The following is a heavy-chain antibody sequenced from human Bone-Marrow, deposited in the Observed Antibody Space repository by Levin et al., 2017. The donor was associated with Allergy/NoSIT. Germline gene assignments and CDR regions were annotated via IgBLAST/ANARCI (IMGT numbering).Heavy chain of an antibody. CDR1: GFTFSSYG. CDR3: ARDLDTSELFDS. J-gene: IGHJ4*02. Sequence: GGSLRLSCDASGFTFSSYGIIWVRQAPGKGLEWVGIIWYDGTNKHYADSVRGRFTISRDNSKNTLYLQMNSLRAEDTAVYYCARDLDTSELFDSWGQGTLVTVAS. CDR2: IWYDGTNK. D-gene: IGHD1-1*01. V-gene: IGHV3-33*08.